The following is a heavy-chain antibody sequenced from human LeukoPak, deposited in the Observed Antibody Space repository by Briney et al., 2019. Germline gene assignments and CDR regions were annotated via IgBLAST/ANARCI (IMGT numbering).Heavy chain of an antibody. CDR1: GFTFSNFW. CDR3: ARVYSSSWYRKPDAFDI. CDR2: IKQDGREK. J-gene: IGHJ3*02. Sequence: GGSLRLSCAASGFTFSNFWMSWVRQAPGKGLEWVANIKQDGREKYYVDSLKGRFTISRDNAKNSWSLQMNSLRAEDTAVYYCARVYSSSWYRKPDAFDIWGQGTMVTVSS. V-gene: IGHV3-7*04. D-gene: IGHD6-13*01.